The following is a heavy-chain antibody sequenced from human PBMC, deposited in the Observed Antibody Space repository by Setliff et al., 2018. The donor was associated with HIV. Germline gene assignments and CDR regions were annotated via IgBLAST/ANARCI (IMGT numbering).Heavy chain of an antibody. D-gene: IGHD6-19*01. CDR3: ARWVYNSAWSLDY. V-gene: IGHV4-61*09. Sequence: PSETLSLTCSVSGGSVNSGNYHWAWIRQPAGKGLERIGHIYTSGSPHYKSSLTSRLTISLDTSRNQFSLKLTSVTAADSATYYCARWVYNSAWSLDYWGQGTLVTVSS. CDR1: GGSVNSGNYH. CDR2: IYTSGSP. J-gene: IGHJ4*02.